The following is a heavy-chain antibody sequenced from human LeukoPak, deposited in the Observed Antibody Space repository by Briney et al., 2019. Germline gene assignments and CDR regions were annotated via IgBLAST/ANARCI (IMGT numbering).Heavy chain of an antibody. J-gene: IGHJ4*02. Sequence: SETLSLTCTVSGGSISSSSYYWGLIRQPPGKGLQWIASMSYTGTTYYNPSLKSRVTISVHTSKNQFSLNLSSVTAADTAVYFCARSGYSFLVDSWGQGTLVTVSS. CDR2: MSYTGTT. CDR3: ARSGYSFLVDS. CDR1: GGSISSSSYY. D-gene: IGHD5-18*01. V-gene: IGHV4-39*01.